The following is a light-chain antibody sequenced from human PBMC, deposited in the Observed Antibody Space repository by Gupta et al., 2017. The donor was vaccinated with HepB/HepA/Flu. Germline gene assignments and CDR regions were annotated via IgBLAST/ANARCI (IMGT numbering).Light chain of an antibody. Sequence: DIVMTQSPDSLAVPLGERATINCKSSQSVLYSSNNKNYLAWYQQKPGQPLSCSFTGHLPGNPGSLTDSVAAGLTDFTLTISSLQAEDVAVYYCQQYYSTPQTFGQGTKLEIK. CDR1: QSVLYSSNNKNY. V-gene: IGKV4-1*01. CDR2: GHL. J-gene: IGKJ2*01. CDR3: QQYYSTPQT.